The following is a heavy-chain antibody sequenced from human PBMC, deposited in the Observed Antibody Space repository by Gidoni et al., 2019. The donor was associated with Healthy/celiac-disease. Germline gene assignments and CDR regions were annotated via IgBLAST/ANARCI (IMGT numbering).Heavy chain of an antibody. CDR1: GGSISSYY. CDR2: IYYSGST. Sequence: QVQLQESGPGLVKPSETLSLTCTVSGGSISSYYWSWIRQPPGKGLEWIGYIYYSGSTNYNPSLKSRVTISVDTSKNQFSLKLSSVTAADTAVYYCAGESRGGDYWGQGTLVTVSS. V-gene: IGHV4-59*01. J-gene: IGHJ4*02. CDR3: AGESRGGDY. D-gene: IGHD3-16*01.